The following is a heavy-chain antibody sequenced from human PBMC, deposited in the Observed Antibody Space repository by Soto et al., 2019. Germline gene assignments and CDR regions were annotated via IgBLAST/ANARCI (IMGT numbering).Heavy chain of an antibody. J-gene: IGHJ3*02. D-gene: IGHD4-17*01. V-gene: IGHV1-69*02. CDR1: GGTFSSYT. CDR3: ARPPGETTDAFYI. Sequence: QVQLVQSGAEVQKPGSSVKVSCKASGGTFSSYTISWVRQAPGQGLEWMGRIIPILGIANYTQKFQGRVKITANKPTSTAYMVLGSLRSEDTAVYYCARPPGETTDAFYIWGQGTMVTVSS. CDR2: IIPILGIA.